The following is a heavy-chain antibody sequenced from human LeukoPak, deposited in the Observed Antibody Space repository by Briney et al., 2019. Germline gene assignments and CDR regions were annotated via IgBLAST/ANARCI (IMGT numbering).Heavy chain of an antibody. CDR2: ISWNSGSI. CDR1: GFTFDDYA. J-gene: IGHJ4*02. CDR3: AKGYGSSSWYFDY. Sequence: PGRSLRLSCAASGFTFDDYAMHWVRQAPGKGLEWVSGISWNSGSIGYADSVKGRFTISRDNAKNSLYLQMNSLRAEDTALYYRAKGYGSSSWYFDYWGQGTLVTVSS. V-gene: IGHV3-9*01. D-gene: IGHD6-13*01.